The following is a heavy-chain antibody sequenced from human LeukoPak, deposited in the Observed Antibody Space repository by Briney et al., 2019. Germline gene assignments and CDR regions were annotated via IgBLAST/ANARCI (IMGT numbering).Heavy chain of an antibody. CDR1: GFTFGDYA. CDR2: IRSKAYGGTT. J-gene: IGHJ1*01. D-gene: IGHD6-19*01. CDR3: TRDLPPFIAVAGTGEAEYFQH. V-gene: IGHV3-49*04. Sequence: QPGRSLRLSCTASGFTFGDYAMSWVRQAPGKGLEWVGFIRSKAYGGTTEYAASVKGRFTISRDDSKSIAYLQMNSLKTEDTAVYYCTRDLPPFIAVAGTGEAEYFQHWGQGTLVTVSS.